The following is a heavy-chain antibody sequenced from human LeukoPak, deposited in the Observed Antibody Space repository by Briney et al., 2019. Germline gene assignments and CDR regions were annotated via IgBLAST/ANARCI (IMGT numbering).Heavy chain of an antibody. D-gene: IGHD2-2*01. CDR3: AREGAAMGEGYYYYYYMDV. J-gene: IGHJ6*03. CDR2: IKQDGSEK. V-gene: IGHV3-7*01. CDR1: GFTFSDYY. Sequence: PGGSLRLSCAASGFTFSDYYMSWVRQAPGKGLEWVANIKQDGSEKYYVDSVKGRFTISRDNAKNSLYLQMNSLRAEDTAVYYCAREGAAMGEGYYYYYYMDVWGKGTTVTVSS.